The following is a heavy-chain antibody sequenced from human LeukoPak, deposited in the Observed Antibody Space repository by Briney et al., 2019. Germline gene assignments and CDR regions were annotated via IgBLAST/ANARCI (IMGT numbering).Heavy chain of an antibody. CDR3: ARELGDQSGDY. J-gene: IGHJ4*02. V-gene: IGHV4-38-2*02. Sequence: PSETLSLTCTVSGYSISSGYYWGWIRPPPGKGLEWIGSIYHSGSTYYNPSLKSRVTISVDTSKNQFSLKLSSVTAADTAVYYCARELGDQSGDYWGQGTLVTVSS. CDR1: GYSISSGYY. CDR2: IYHSGST. D-gene: IGHD2-21*02.